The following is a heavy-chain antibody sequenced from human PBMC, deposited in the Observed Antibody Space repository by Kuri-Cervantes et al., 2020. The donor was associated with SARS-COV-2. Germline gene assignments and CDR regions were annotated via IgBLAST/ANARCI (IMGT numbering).Heavy chain of an antibody. J-gene: IGHJ2*01. CDR1: GFTFSSYA. D-gene: IGHD4-17*01. CDR2: INSDGSST. CDR3: ARGGYGDYTYWYFDL. V-gene: IGHV3-74*01. Sequence: GGSLRLSCAASGFTFSSYAMSWVRQAPGKGLVWVSRINSDGSSTSYAGSVKGRFTISRDNAKNTLYLQMNSLRAEDTAVYYCARGGYGDYTYWYFDLWGRGTLVTVSS.